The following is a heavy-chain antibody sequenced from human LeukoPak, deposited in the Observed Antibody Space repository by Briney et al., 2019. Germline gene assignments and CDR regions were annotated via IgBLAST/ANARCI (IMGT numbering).Heavy chain of an antibody. V-gene: IGHV3-23*01. CDR3: AKEGGLRSSWSFDF. J-gene: IGHJ4*02. CDR2: ISGSGGST. Sequence: GGSLRLSCAASRFTFSSYGMSWVRQAPGKGLEWVSGISGSGGSTYYVDSAKGRFTISRDNSKNTLYLQMNSLRVEDTAVYYCAKEGGLRSSWSFDFWGQGILVIVSS. CDR1: RFTFSSYG. D-gene: IGHD6-13*01.